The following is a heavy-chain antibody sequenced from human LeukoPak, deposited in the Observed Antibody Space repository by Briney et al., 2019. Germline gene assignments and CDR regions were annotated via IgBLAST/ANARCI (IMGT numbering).Heavy chain of an antibody. CDR3: AKDGVYYDSSGYQDY. CDR1: GLTFSSYA. V-gene: IGHV3-23*01. CDR2: ISGSGGST. Sequence: GGSLRLSCAASGLTFSSYAMSWVRPAPGKGLEWVSAISGSGGSTYYAGSVKGRFTISRDNSKNTLYLQMNSLRAEDTAVYYCAKDGVYYDSSGYQDYWGQGTLVTVSS. J-gene: IGHJ4*02. D-gene: IGHD3-22*01.